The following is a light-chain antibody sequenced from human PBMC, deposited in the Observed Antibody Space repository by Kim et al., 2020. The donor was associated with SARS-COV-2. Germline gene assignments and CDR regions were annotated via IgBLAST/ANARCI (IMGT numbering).Light chain of an antibody. CDR3: QQYSSYLWT. V-gene: IGKV1-16*01. CDR1: QGISDH. CDR2: AAS. J-gene: IGKJ1*01. Sequence: ASVGDRVTITCRASQGISDHLAWFQQKPGRAPKSLINAASRLQSGVPSRVSGSGSGTEFTLTISSLQPDDFGTYYCQQYSSYLWTFGQGTKVEIK.